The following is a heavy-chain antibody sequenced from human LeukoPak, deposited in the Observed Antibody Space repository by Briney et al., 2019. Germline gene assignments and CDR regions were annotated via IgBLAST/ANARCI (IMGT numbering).Heavy chain of an antibody. CDR2: ISSSSSYI. Sequence: PGGPLRLSCAASGFTFSSYSMNWVRQAPGKGLEWVSSISSSSSYIYYADSVKGRFTISRDNAKNSLYLQMNSLRAEDTAVYYCAREGGYSYGSHAFDIWGQGTMVTVSS. V-gene: IGHV3-21*01. D-gene: IGHD5-18*01. J-gene: IGHJ3*02. CDR3: AREGGYSYGSHAFDI. CDR1: GFTFSSYS.